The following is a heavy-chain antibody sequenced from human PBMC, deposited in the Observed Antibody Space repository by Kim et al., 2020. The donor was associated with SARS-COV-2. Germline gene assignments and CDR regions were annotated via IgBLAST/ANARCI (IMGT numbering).Heavy chain of an antibody. V-gene: IGHV4-31*03. J-gene: IGHJ6*02. D-gene: IGHD2-21*02. CDR1: GGSISSGGYY. CDR3: ARDRVVVTAPTRVNYYYYGMDV. Sequence: SETLSLTCTVSGGSISSGGYYWSWIRQHPGKGLEWIGYIYYSGSTYYNPSLKSRVTISVDTSKNQFSLKLSSVTAADTAVYYCARDRVVVTAPTRVNYYYYGMDVWGQGTTVTVSS. CDR2: IYYSGST.